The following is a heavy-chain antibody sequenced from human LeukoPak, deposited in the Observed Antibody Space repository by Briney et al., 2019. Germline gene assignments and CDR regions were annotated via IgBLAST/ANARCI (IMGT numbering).Heavy chain of an antibody. V-gene: IGHV3-9*01. D-gene: IGHD7-27*01. Sequence: GRSLRLSCAASGFTFDDYAMHWVRQAPGKGLEWVSGISWNSGSIGYADSVKGRFTISRDNAKNSLYLQMNSLRAEDTASYYCAKDIGAWDYYYGMDVWGQGTTVTVSS. CDR1: GFTFDDYA. J-gene: IGHJ6*02. CDR2: ISWNSGSI. CDR3: AKDIGAWDYYYGMDV.